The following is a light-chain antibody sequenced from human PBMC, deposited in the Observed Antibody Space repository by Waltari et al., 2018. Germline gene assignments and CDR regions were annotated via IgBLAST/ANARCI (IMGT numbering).Light chain of an antibody. Sequence: QSALTQPASVSGSPGQSITISCTGTSSDVGNYKRVSWYQQHPGKAPKLMIYAVSKRPSGVSGRFSGSKSGYMASLTISGLQPEDEAEYFCSSYAGSSKGVFGGGTKVTVL. V-gene: IGLV2-23*02. CDR3: SSYAGSSKGV. CDR1: SSDVGNYKR. CDR2: AVS. J-gene: IGLJ2*01.